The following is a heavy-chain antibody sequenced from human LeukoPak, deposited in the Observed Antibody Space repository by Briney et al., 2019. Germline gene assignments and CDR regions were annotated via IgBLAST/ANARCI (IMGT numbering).Heavy chain of an antibody. J-gene: IGHJ4*02. Sequence: GASVKVSCKASGYTFTGYYMHWVRQAPGQGLEWMGRINPNSGGPNYAQKSQGRVTMTRETSISTASMELSRLRADDTAVYYCASSPQYQTNYWGQGTLVTVCS. V-gene: IGHV1-2*06. D-gene: IGHD2-2*01. CDR1: GYTFTGYY. CDR2: INPNSGGP. CDR3: ASSPQYQTNY.